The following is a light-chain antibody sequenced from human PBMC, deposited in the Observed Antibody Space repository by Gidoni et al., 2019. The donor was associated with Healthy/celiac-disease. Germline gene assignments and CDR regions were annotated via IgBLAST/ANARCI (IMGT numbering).Light chain of an antibody. CDR1: QSVSSSY. Sequence: EIVLTQSPGTLSLSPGERATLSCRASQSVSSSYLAWYQQKPGQAPRPLIYGASSRATGIPDRFSGSGSGTDFTLTISRLDPEDFAVYYCQKYGSSPLTFGGGTKVEIK. CDR3: QKYGSSPLT. V-gene: IGKV3-20*01. J-gene: IGKJ4*01. CDR2: GAS.